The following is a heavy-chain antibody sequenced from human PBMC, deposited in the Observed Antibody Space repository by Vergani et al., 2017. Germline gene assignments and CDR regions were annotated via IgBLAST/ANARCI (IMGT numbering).Heavy chain of an antibody. Sequence: QVQLQESGPGLVKPSETLSLTCAVSGFSIDNGYYWDWIRQPPGKGLEWIGSIYRTGRTHFNPSLKSRVTIAVDTSNNHFSLGLNSLTAADTAVYYCARRSGIVYDIFRGTQYFFDFWGQGTLVTVSS. CDR2: IYRTGRT. D-gene: IGHD3-9*01. CDR3: ARRSGIVYDIFRGTQYFFDF. V-gene: IGHV4-38-2*01. CDR1: GFSIDNGYY. J-gene: IGHJ4*02.